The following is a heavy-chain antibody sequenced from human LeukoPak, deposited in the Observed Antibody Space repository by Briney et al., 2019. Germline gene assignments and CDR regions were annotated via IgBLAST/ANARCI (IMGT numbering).Heavy chain of an antibody. CDR2: ISYDGSKK. V-gene: IGHV3-30*03. CDR1: GFTFSSYG. Sequence: PGGSLRLSCAASGFTFSSYGMHWVRQAPGKGLEWVAVISYDGSKKYYADSVKGRFTISRDNSKNTLYLQMNSLRSEDTAVYYCAAGPTMVRGVMCFGYWGQGTLVTVSS. J-gene: IGHJ4*02. D-gene: IGHD3-10*01. CDR3: AAGPTMVRGVMCFGY.